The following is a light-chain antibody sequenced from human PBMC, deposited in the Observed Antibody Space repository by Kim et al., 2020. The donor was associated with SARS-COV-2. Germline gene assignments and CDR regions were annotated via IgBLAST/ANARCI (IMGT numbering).Light chain of an antibody. CDR3: QHYVRFPYT. J-gene: IGKJ2*01. V-gene: IGKV1-5*03. CDR1: QGINTY. Sequence: SASVGDRVTITCRASQGINTYLAWYQQRPGKAPKLLIYLASTLESGVPPRFSGSGFGTEFTLTMNSLQPDDFATYYCQHYVRFPYTFGQGTKLEI. CDR2: LAS.